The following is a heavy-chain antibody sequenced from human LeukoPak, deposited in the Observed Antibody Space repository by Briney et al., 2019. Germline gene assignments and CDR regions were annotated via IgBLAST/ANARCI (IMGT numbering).Heavy chain of an antibody. V-gene: IGHV3-66*01. CDR3: ARDMSYYDSTSDD. J-gene: IGHJ4*02. CDR2: IYSGGST. CDR1: GFSVSNTY. D-gene: IGHD3-22*01. Sequence: GGSLRLSCAASGFSVSNTYMSWVRQAPGKGLEWVSVIYSGGSTYYADSVKGRFTISRDNSKNTLYLQMNSLRAEDTAVYYCARDMSYYDSTSDDRGEGTLVTVSS.